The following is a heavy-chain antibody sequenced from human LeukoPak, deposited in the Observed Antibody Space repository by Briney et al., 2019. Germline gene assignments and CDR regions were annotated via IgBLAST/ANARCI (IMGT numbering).Heavy chain of an antibody. J-gene: IGHJ4*02. CDR1: GFIFSDYY. Sequence: PGGSLRLSCAASGFIFSDYYMSWIRQAPGKGLEWVSYISTSSSYTNYADSLKGRFTISRDNAKNSLYLQMNSLRAEDTAVYYCARDPRGPAYSDYWGQGTLVTVSS. CDR3: ARDPRGPAYSDY. D-gene: IGHD2-21*01. V-gene: IGHV3-11*06. CDR2: ISTSSSYT.